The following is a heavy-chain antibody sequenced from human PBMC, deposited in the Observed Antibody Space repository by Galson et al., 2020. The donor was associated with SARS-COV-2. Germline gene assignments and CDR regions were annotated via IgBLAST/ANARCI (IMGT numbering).Heavy chain of an antibody. Sequence: ASVKVSCKASGYTFTSYGISWVRQAPGQGLEWMGWISAYNGNTNYAQKLQGRVTMTTDTSTSTAYMELRSLRSDDTAVYYCALTTVTYEEFDYWGQGTLVTVSS. J-gene: IGHJ4*02. D-gene: IGHD4-17*01. CDR3: ALTTVTYEEFDY. CDR1: GYTFTSYG. V-gene: IGHV1-18*01. CDR2: ISAYNGNT.